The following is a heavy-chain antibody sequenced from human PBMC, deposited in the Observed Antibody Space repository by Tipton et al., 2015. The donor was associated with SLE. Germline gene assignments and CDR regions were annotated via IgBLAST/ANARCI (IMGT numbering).Heavy chain of an antibody. J-gene: IGHJ3*01. CDR1: GASINDYY. Sequence: TLSLTCIVSGASINDYYWSWIRQPPGKGLEWIGYIYYRGSTNCNPSLKSRVTISADTSNNQFSLNLTSVTAAYTAVYYCARVSYCDGDCYWGAFDLWRQGIMVTVSS. CDR2: IYYRGST. D-gene: IGHD2-21*01. CDR3: ARVSYCDGDCYWGAFDL. V-gene: IGHV4-59*01.